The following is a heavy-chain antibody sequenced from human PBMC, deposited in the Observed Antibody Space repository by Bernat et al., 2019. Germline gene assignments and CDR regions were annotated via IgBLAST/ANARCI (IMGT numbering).Heavy chain of an antibody. Sequence: QVQLQQWGAGLLKPSETLSLTCAVYGGSFSGYYWSWIRQPPGKGLEWIGEINHSGSTNYNPSLKSRVTISVDTSKNQFSLKLSSVTAADTAVYYCARARSSTVTYWGQGTLVTVSS. D-gene: IGHD4-17*01. V-gene: IGHV4-34*01. CDR1: GGSFSGYY. CDR3: ARARSSTVTY. CDR2: INHSGST. J-gene: IGHJ4*02.